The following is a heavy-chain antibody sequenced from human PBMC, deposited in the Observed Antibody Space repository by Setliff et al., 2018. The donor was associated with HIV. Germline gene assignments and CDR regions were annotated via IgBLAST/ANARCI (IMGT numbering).Heavy chain of an antibody. J-gene: IGHJ3*02. CDR3: ARCYCDSSGPTDAFDI. D-gene: IGHD3-22*01. CDR1: GYNFARYG. V-gene: IGHV1-18*01. Sequence: GASVKVSCKTTGYNFARYGISWLRQAPGQGLEWMGWISIYNQKTNFAEKFQGRVSMTTDTPTSTVYMELRSLTSTDTAVYYCARCYCDSSGPTDAFDIWGQGTVVTVSS. CDR2: ISIYNQKT.